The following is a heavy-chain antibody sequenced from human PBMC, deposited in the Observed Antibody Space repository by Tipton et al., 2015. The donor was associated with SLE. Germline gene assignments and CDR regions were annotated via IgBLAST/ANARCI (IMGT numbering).Heavy chain of an antibody. CDR1: GFTFSSYA. J-gene: IGHJ1*01. V-gene: IGHV3-23*01. CDR3: AKDYGGTSAGIYLQH. CDR2: ISGSGGRT. D-gene: IGHD4-23*01. Sequence: SLRLSCAASGFTFSSYAMSWVRQAPVKGLEWVSAISGSGGRTYYADSVKGRFTISRDNSKNTLYLQMNSLRAEDTAVYYCAKDYGGTSAGIYLQHWGQGTLVTVSS.